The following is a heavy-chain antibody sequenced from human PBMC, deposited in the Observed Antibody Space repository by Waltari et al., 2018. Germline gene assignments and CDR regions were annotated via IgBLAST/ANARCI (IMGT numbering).Heavy chain of an antibody. D-gene: IGHD3-3*01. CDR3: AKVPIVLLRFLEWLLPFDY. CDR1: GFTFSSSG. Sequence: QVQLVESGGGVVQPGGSLRLSCAASGFTFSSSGMHWVRQAPGKGLEWVAFIRYDGSNKYYADSVKCRFTSSRDNSKNTLYLQMNSLRAEDTAVYYCAKVPIVLLRFLEWLLPFDYWGQGTLVTVSS. V-gene: IGHV3-30*02. J-gene: IGHJ4*02. CDR2: IRYDGSNK.